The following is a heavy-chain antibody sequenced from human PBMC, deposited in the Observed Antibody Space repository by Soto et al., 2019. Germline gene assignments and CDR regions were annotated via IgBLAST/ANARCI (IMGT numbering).Heavy chain of an antibody. J-gene: IGHJ4*02. CDR1: GYTFTSYD. Sequence: VASVKVSCKASGYTFTSYDISWVRQAPGQGLEWMGWISAYNGNTNYAQKLQGRVTMTTDTSTSTAYMELRSLRSDDTAVYYCARDLAYCGGDCYPIDYWGQGTLVTVSS. CDR3: ARDLAYCGGDCYPIDY. D-gene: IGHD2-21*02. V-gene: IGHV1-18*01. CDR2: ISAYNGNT.